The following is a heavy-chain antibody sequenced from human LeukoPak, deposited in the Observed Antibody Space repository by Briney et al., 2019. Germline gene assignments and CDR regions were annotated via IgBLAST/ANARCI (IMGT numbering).Heavy chain of an antibody. Sequence: SETLSLTCTVSGGSISGYYWSWIRQPPGMGLEWIGYIYHTGSPTYNSSLKSRVTISVDTSKNQFSLNLKSVTAADTAVYFCARGRSQLRLGELSSWGQGTLVTVSS. CDR3: ARGRSQLRLGELSS. CDR1: GGSISGYY. D-gene: IGHD3-16*02. V-gene: IGHV4-59*01. J-gene: IGHJ4*02. CDR2: IYHTGSP.